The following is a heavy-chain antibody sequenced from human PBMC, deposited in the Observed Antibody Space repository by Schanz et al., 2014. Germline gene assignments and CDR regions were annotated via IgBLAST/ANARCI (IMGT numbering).Heavy chain of an antibody. Sequence: QVQLVQSGAEVKKPGASVKVSCKASGGTFSSFGINWVRQAPGQGLEWMGRIVPIAGITNYAQKFQGRVTNTADKSTSTAYMDLSSLRPENTAVYYCARGYGDSPTDFWGQGTLVTVSS. CDR2: IVPIAGIT. CDR3: ARGYGDSPTDF. CDR1: GGTFSSFG. D-gene: IGHD4-17*01. J-gene: IGHJ4*02. V-gene: IGHV1-69*04.